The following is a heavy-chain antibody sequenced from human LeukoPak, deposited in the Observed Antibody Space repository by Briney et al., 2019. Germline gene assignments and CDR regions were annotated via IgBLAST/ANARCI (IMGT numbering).Heavy chain of an antibody. CDR2: INHSGST. CDR3: ARVRRYILTGYLDAFDI. D-gene: IGHD3-9*01. CDR1: GGSFSGYY. J-gene: IGHJ3*02. Sequence: PSETLSLTCAGYGGSFSGYYWSWIRQPPGKGLEWIGEINHSGSTNYNPSLKSRVTISVDTSKNQFSLKLSSVTAADTAVYYCARVRRYILTGYLDAFDIWGQGTMVTVSS. V-gene: IGHV4-34*01.